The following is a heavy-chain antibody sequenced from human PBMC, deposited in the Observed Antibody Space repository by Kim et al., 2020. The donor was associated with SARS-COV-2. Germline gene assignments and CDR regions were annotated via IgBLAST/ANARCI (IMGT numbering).Heavy chain of an antibody. CDR2: ISWNSGSI. V-gene: IGHV3-9*01. CDR1: GFTFDDYA. Sequence: GGSPRLSCAASGFTFDDYAMHWVRQAPGKGLEWVSGISWNSGSIGYADSVKGRFTISRDNAKNSLYLQMNSLRAEDTALYYCAKDRTRSSSWLAGYFDYWGQGTLVTVSS. J-gene: IGHJ4*02. D-gene: IGHD6-13*01. CDR3: AKDRTRSSSWLAGYFDY.